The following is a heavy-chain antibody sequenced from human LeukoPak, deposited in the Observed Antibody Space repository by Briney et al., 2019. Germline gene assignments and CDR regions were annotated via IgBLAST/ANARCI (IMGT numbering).Heavy chain of an antibody. Sequence: SQTLSLTCTVSGASISSNSYFWSWIRQPAGKGLEWMGRIYNSGITNYNPSLQSRLTISLDTSKNQFSLNLTSVTAADTAVYYCARASRFWSGPFIDFWGQGTLVTVSS. J-gene: IGHJ4*02. CDR2: IYNSGIT. V-gene: IGHV4-61*02. CDR1: GASISSNSYF. D-gene: IGHD3-3*01. CDR3: ARASRFWSGPFIDF.